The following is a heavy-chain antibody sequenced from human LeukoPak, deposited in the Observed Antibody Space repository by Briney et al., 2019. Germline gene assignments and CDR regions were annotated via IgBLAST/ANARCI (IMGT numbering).Heavy chain of an antibody. CDR1: GFTFGNAL. Sequence: GGSLRLSCAASGFTFGNALMSWVRQAPGKGLEWVGPIKSKTDGGTTDYAAPVKGRFTISRDDSKNTLYLQMNSLKTEDTAVYYCTTVPYSSSWSYYFDYWGQGTLVTVSS. J-gene: IGHJ4*02. D-gene: IGHD6-13*01. CDR2: IKSKTDGGTT. CDR3: TTVPYSSSWSYYFDY. V-gene: IGHV3-15*01.